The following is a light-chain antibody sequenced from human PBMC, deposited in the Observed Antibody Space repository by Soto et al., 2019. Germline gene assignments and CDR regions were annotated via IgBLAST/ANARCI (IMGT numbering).Light chain of an antibody. Sequence: QLVLTQSPSASASLGASVKLTCTLSSGHSSYAIAWHQQQPEKGPRYLMKLNSDGSHSKGDGIPDRFSGSSSGAESYLPISGLQSEYEADYYGKTLGSGILFGGGTKVTVL. CDR3: KTLGSGIL. CDR1: SGHSSYA. CDR2: LNSDGSH. V-gene: IGLV4-69*01. J-gene: IGLJ2*01.